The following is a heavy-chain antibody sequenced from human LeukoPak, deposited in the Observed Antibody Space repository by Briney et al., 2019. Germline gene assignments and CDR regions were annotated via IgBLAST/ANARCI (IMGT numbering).Heavy chain of an antibody. V-gene: IGHV3-30*01. CDR3: ARAYSSSWYAWFDP. D-gene: IGHD6-13*01. CDR1: GFNFAIYT. Sequence: GGSLRLSCAASGFNFAIYTMHWVRQAPGKGLEWVALLSNDGTHEIYADSVRGRFTISRDNSENTLYLQMNSLSSEDTARYYCARAYSSSWYAWFDPRDQGTLVTVSS. CDR2: LSNDGTHE. J-gene: IGHJ5*02.